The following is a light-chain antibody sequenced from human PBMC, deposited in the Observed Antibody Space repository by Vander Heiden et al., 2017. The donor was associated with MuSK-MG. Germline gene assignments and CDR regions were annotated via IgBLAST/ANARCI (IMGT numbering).Light chain of an antibody. CDR3: QHYKSYSRS. CDR2: EAS. J-gene: IGKJ1*01. Sequence: DVQMTQSPSTLSASVGDRVSITCRASERIFNWLAWYQQKPGKAPKLLIFEASTLESGVPSRFSGSGYGTEFTLTISSLQPDDSATYYCQHYKSYSRSFGQGTRVEVK. V-gene: IGKV1-5*03. CDR1: ERIFNW.